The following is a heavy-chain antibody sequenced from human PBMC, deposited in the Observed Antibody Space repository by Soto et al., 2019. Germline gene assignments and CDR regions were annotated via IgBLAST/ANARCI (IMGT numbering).Heavy chain of an antibody. Sequence: QVQLVESGGGVVQPGGSLRLSCEASGFTFSKFGIHRVRQAPGKGLEWVAVVSYDGSFKYYADSVKGRFTISRDNSKNTLYLQMNGLRPEDTALYYCAKDSDQLLFDYYYYGMDVWGQGTTVTVSS. CDR3: AKDSDQLLFDYYYYGMDV. CDR2: VSYDGSFK. V-gene: IGHV3-30*18. CDR1: GFTFSKFG. J-gene: IGHJ6*02. D-gene: IGHD2-2*01.